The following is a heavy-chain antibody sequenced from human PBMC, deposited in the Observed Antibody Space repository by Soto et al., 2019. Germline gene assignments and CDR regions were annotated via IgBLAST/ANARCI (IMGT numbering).Heavy chain of an antibody. CDR2: IKQDGSEK. V-gene: IGHV3-7*01. Sequence: GGSLRLSCAASGFTFGSYWMSWVRQAPGKGLEWVANIKQDGSEKYYVDSVKGRFTISRDNAKNSLYLQMNSLRAEDTAVYYCARDGAPYDISGYYYRTYWGQGTLVTVSS. CDR3: ARDGAPYDISGYYYRTY. CDR1: GFTFGSYW. D-gene: IGHD3-22*01. J-gene: IGHJ4*02.